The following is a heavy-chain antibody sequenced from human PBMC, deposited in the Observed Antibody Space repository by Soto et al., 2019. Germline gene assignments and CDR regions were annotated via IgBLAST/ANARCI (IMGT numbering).Heavy chain of an antibody. CDR2: IIPILGIA. CDR1: GGTFSSYT. Sequence: QVQLVQSGAEVKKPGSSVKVSCKASGGTFSSYTISWVRQAPGQGLEWMGRIIPILGIANYAQKFQGRVTITADKSTSTAYMELSSLRSEDTAVYYCAREDSRGDYYYYYMDVWCKGTTVTVSS. V-gene: IGHV1-69*08. CDR3: AREDSRGDYYYYYMDV. J-gene: IGHJ6*03.